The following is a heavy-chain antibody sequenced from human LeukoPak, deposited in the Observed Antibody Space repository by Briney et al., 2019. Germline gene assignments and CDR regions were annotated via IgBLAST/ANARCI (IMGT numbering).Heavy chain of an antibody. D-gene: IGHD4-23*01. J-gene: IGHJ4*02. Sequence: SVKVSCKASGGTFSRYGISWVRQARGQGLEWMGGIVPLFGTAKYAQKFQGRVTITADESTSTAYMELSSLRSEDTAVYYCARGRRIRWFEFDYWGQGTLVTVSS. CDR3: ARGRRIRWFEFDY. CDR2: IVPLFGTA. V-gene: IGHV1-69*13. CDR1: GGTFSRYG.